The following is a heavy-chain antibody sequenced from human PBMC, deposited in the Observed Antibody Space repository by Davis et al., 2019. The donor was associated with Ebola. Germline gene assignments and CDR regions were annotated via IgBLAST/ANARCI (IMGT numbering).Heavy chain of an antibody. CDR2: ITPDGSST. D-gene: IGHD3-22*01. J-gene: IGHJ4*02. V-gene: IGHV3-74*01. Sequence: GESLKISCAASGFTFSTYWMHWVRQVPGKGLVWVARITPDGSSTSYADSVRGRFTISRDNAKSTLYLQMNSLRAEDTAVYYCANYDSSGYYRAEDYWGQGTLVTVSS. CDR1: GFTFSTYW. CDR3: ANYDSSGYYRAEDY.